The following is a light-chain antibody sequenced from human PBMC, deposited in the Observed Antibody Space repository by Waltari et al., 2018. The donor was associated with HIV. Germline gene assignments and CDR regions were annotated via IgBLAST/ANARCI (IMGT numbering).Light chain of an antibody. CDR3: AAWDDSLDGPVV. V-gene: IGKV4-1*01. CDR2: WAS. CDR1: QNILYKSDNKNY. Sequence: DIVMTQSPDSLAVSLGERATINCKSSQNILYKSDNKNYLAWYQQKPGQPPKLLISWASARESGVPDRFSGSGSGTSAALAISGLRSEDEADYYCAAWDDSLDGPVVFGGGTK. J-gene: IGKJ4*01.